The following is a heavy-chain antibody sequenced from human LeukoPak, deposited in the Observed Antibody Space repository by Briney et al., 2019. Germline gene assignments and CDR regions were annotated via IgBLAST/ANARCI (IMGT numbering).Heavy chain of an antibody. CDR3: TAGGLDAFDV. D-gene: IGHD3-16*01. Sequence: GGSLGLSCAASGFLFSNAWMSWVRQAPGKGLEWVSRSKSRGDGGTTDYAAPVKGRFTISRDDSKNTLYLQMHSLKTEDTAVYYCTAGGLDAFDVWGQGTMVIVSS. CDR2: SKSRGDGGTT. J-gene: IGHJ3*01. V-gene: IGHV3-15*01. CDR1: GFLFSNAW.